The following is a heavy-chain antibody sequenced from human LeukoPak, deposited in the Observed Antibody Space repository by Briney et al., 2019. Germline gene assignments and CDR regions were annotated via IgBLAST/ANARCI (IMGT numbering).Heavy chain of an antibody. CDR2: ISSNGGST. CDR3: ARDPETVG. D-gene: IGHD1-14*01. V-gene: IGHV3-64*01. Sequence: GRSLRLSCAASGFTFSSYAMSWVRQAPGKGLEYVSAISSNGGSTYYANSVKGRFTISRDNSKNTLYLQMGSLRAEDMAVYYCARDPETVGWGQGTLVTVSS. CDR1: GFTFSSYA. J-gene: IGHJ4*02.